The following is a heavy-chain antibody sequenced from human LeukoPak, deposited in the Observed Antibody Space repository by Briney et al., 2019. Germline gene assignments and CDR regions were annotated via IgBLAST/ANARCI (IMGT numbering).Heavy chain of an antibody. V-gene: IGHV3-23*01. J-gene: IGHJ4*02. CDR1: GFTFSSYG. CDR3: ERERADDSGIQ. CDR2: INNSGGNT. Sequence: GGTLRLSCVASGFTFSSYGMNWVRQAPGKGLEWVSTINNSGGNTYYVDSVKGRFIISRDNSKNTLYLQMNNLRAEDTAVYFCERERADDSGIQWGQGTLVTVSS. D-gene: IGHD3-22*01.